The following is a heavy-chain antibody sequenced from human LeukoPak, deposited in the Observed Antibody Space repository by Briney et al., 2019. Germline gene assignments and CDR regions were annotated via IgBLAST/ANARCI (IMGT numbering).Heavy chain of an antibody. CDR2: IYTSGST. Sequence: SETLSLTCTVSGGSISSYYWSWIRQPAGKGLEWIGRIYTSGSTNYNPSLKSRVTMSVDTSKNQFSLKLSSVTAADTAVYYCARVENVYYYDSSGTDAFDIWGQGTMVTVSS. J-gene: IGHJ3*02. V-gene: IGHV4-4*07. CDR1: GGSISSYY. CDR3: ARVENVYYYDSSGTDAFDI. D-gene: IGHD3-22*01.